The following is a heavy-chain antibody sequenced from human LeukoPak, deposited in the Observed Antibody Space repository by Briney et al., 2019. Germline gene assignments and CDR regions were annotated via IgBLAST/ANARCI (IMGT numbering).Heavy chain of an antibody. CDR1: GGSFSGYY. V-gene: IGHV4-34*01. Sequence: SETLSLTCAVYGGSFSGYYWTWIRQPPGKGLEWIGEVNHSGSTNYNASLKSRVTISVDTSKNQFSLKLSSVTAADTAVYYCAREGGYSYGYVYRSYFDYWGQGTLVTVSS. D-gene: IGHD5-18*01. J-gene: IGHJ4*02. CDR2: VNHSGST. CDR3: AREGGYSYGYVYRSYFDY.